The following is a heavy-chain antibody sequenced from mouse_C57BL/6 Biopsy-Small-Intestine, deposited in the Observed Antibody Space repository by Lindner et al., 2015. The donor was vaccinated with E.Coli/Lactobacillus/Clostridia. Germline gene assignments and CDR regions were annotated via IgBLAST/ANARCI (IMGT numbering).Heavy chain of an antibody. Sequence: VQLQESGGGLVKPGGSLKLSCAASGFTFSDYGIHWIRQAPEKGLEWVAYISSGGSIIYYADTVKGRFTISRDNAKNTLFLQMTSLRSEDTAMYYCSRVYRLGWFAYWGQGTLVTVSA. CDR2: ISSGGSII. CDR3: SRVYRLGWFAY. CDR1: GFTFSDYG. D-gene: IGHD2-12*01. V-gene: IGHV5-17*01. J-gene: IGHJ3*01.